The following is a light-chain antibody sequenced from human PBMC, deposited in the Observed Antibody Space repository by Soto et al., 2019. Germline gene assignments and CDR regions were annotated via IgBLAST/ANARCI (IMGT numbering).Light chain of an antibody. CDR3: MQRMDFPVT. CDR2: RFS. V-gene: IGKV2-40*01. J-gene: IGKJ2*01. CDR1: QSFLDNDDGNTN. Sequence: DVVMTVSPLSLDVPSGQSGYISFSTIQSFLDNDDGNTNLAWYLQKPGQSPKLLIYRFSSRASGIPDRFSGSGSATDFTLNISRVQAEDVGVYYCMQRMDFPVTFGQGTKVDIK.